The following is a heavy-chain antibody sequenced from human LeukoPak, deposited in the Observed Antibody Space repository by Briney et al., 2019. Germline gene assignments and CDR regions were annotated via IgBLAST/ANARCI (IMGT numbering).Heavy chain of an antibody. CDR1: GFTFSSFA. D-gene: IGHD4-17*01. CDR3: AKDMEFSGYGDYDDAFDI. J-gene: IGHJ3*02. V-gene: IGHV3-23*01. Sequence: PGGSLRLSCAASGFTFSSFAMSWVRQAPGKGLEWVSAISSSASSRPYADSVKGRFTISRDNSKNTLYLEMNSLRAEDTAVYYCAKDMEFSGYGDYDDAFDIWGQGTMVTVSS. CDR2: ISSSASSR.